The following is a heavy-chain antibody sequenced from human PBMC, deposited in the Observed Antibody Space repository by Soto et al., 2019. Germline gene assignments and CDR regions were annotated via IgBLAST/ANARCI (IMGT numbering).Heavy chain of an antibody. D-gene: IGHD3-16*02. CDR3: ARVDDYVWGSYRYTRYYFDY. V-gene: IGHV4-4*07. CDR1: GGSISSYY. CDR2: IYTSGST. J-gene: IGHJ4*02. Sequence: TLSLTCTVSGGSISSYYWSWIRQPGGKGLEWIGRIYTSGSTNYNPSLKSRVTMSVDTSKNQFSLKLSSVTAADTAVYYCARVDDYVWGSYRYTRYYFDYWGQGTLATVSS.